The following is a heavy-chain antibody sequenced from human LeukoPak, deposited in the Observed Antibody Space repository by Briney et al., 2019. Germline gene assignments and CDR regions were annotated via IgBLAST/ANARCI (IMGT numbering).Heavy chain of an antibody. Sequence: QPGGSLRLSCTASGFTFSSYWMTWVRQTPEKGLEWVANISQDGGKKDYVASVKGRFTISRDNAKNSLYLQMNSLRAEDTAVYYCARYYYASAFDYWGQGTLVTVSS. CDR1: GFTFSSYW. D-gene: IGHD3-10*01. CDR3: ARYYYASAFDY. CDR2: ISQDGGKK. V-gene: IGHV3-7*01. J-gene: IGHJ4*02.